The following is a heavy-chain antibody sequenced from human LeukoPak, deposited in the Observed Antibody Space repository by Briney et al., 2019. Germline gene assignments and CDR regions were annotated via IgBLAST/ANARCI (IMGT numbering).Heavy chain of an antibody. Sequence: GGSLRLSCAASGFTFGNYAMSWVRQPPGKGLVWVSLLSLDGSTTTYAGSVKGRFTISRDNAKNTLFLQMNSLRAEDTAVYYCVRGDYNGFHYWGQGTLVTVSS. J-gene: IGHJ4*02. D-gene: IGHD4-11*01. CDR1: GFTFGNYA. V-gene: IGHV3-74*01. CDR2: LSLDGSTT. CDR3: VRGDYNGFHY.